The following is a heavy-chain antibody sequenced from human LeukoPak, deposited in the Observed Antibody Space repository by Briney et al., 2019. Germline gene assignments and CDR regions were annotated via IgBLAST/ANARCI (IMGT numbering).Heavy chain of an antibody. CDR1: GGSISSYH. Sequence: SETLSLTCTVSGGSISSYHWSWIRQPAGKGLEWIGRIYSSGNTNYSPSLKSRVTMSVDTSKNQFSLKLSSVTAADTALYYCARATSGSYYYFDTWGRGTLVTVSS. CDR2: IYSSGNT. CDR3: ARATSGSYYYFDT. V-gene: IGHV4-4*07. J-gene: IGHJ4*02. D-gene: IGHD3-10*01.